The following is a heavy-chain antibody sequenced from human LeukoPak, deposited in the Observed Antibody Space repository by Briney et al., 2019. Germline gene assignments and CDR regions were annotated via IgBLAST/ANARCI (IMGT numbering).Heavy chain of an antibody. CDR3: ARGRGEGRGIAMVRGVRAPSYNWFDP. J-gene: IGHJ5*02. CDR1: GGSFSGYY. V-gene: IGHV4-34*01. Sequence: SETLSLTSAVYGGSFSGYYWSWIRQPPGKGLEWIGEINHSGSTNYNPSLKRRVTISVEASKNQFYLKLSSVTAADTAVYYCARGRGEGRGIAMVRGVRAPSYNWFDPWGHGTQVTVSS. CDR2: INHSGST. D-gene: IGHD3-10*01.